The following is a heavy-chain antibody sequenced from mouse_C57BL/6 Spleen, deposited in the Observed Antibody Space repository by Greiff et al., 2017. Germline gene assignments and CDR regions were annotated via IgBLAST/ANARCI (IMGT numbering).Heavy chain of an antibody. CDR1: GFTFSDYG. CDR3: ARGGITPFAY. CDR2: ISSGSSTI. J-gene: IGHJ3*01. D-gene: IGHD2-4*01. Sequence: EVKLVESGGGLVKPGGSLKLSCAASGFTFSDYGMHWVRQAPEKGLEWVAYISSGSSTIYYADTVKGRFTISRDNAKNTQFLQMTRLRSEDTAMYYCARGGITPFAYWGQGTLVTVSA. V-gene: IGHV5-17*01.